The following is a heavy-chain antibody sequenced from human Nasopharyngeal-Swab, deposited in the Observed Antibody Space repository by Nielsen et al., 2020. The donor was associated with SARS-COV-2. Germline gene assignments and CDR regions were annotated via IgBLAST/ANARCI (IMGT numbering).Heavy chain of an antibody. D-gene: IGHD6-13*01. CDR3: AIIAAAGTHY. V-gene: IGHV3-74*01. J-gene: IGHJ4*02. CDR1: GFTFSRFG. CDR2: INSDGSST. Sequence: GESMKISCAASGFTFSRFGMGWVRQAPGKGLVWVSRINSDGSSTSSADSVKGRFTISRDNAKNTLYLQMNSLRAEDTAVYYCAIIAAAGTHYWGQGTLVTVSS.